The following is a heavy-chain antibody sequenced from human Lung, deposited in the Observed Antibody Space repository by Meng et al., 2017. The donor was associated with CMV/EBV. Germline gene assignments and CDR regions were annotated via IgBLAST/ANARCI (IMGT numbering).Heavy chain of an antibody. D-gene: IGHD2-15*01. CDR1: GFTFSSFA. J-gene: IGHJ5*02. Sequence: SCAASGFTFSSFAMHWVRQAPGKGLEWVAVISYNGFNEYYADSVKGRFTISRDNSKNTLSLQMNSLRAEDTALYYCVRGQWFCSGGSCYQHFDPWXQGTXVTVDS. V-gene: IGHV3-30-3*01. CDR3: VRGQWFCSGGSCYQHFDP. CDR2: ISYNGFNE.